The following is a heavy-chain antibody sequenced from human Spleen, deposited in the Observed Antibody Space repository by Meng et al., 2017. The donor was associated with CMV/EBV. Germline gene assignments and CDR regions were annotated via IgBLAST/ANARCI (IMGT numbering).Heavy chain of an antibody. V-gene: IGHV3-23*01. CDR1: GFTFTSNA. D-gene: IGHD2-2*01. CDR3: AKGASTSCYSHSDS. Sequence: GESLKISCAASGFTFTSNAMSWVRQAPGKGLEWVSVISGSGGSTYYADSVNGRFTISRDNSKNTLYLQMNSLRAEDTAVYYCAKGASTSCYSHSDSWGQGTLVTVSS. CDR2: ISGSGGST. J-gene: IGHJ4*02.